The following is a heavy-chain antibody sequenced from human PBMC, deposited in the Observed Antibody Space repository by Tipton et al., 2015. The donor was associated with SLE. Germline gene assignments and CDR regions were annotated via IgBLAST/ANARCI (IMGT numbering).Heavy chain of an antibody. Sequence: TLSLTCTVSGASISTHYWSWIRRPPGKGLEWIGYISYTGNTNFNPSLKSRVTMSVATSKNQFSLRLTSVTAADTVMYYCARDSAVNFWYFDLWGRGTLVTVSS. V-gene: IGHV4-59*11. CDR1: GASISTHY. CDR3: ARDSAVNFWYFDL. J-gene: IGHJ2*01. CDR2: ISYTGNT.